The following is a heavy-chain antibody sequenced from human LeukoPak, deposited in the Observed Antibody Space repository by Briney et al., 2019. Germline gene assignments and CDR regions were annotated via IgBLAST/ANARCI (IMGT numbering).Heavy chain of an antibody. J-gene: IGHJ4*02. CDR3: AKGFVSKRWLHHDYNCDY. D-gene: IGHD5-24*01. CDR1: GFTFNRYA. Sequence: PGGSLRLSCDASGFTFNRYAMNWLPQAPGKGLEWVSAISGSGGSRYYADSVKGRFTISRDNSKNTLSLQMNSLRAEDTPVYYCAKGFVSKRWLHHDYNCDYWGQGTLVTVSS. V-gene: IGHV3-23*01. CDR2: ISGSGGSR.